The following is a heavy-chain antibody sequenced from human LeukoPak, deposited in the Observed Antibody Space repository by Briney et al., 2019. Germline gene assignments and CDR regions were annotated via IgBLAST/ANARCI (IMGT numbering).Heavy chain of an antibody. J-gene: IGHJ4*02. D-gene: IGHD6-13*01. CDR1: GFSFSEYA. Sequence: PGGSLRLSSAASGFSFSEYAMSGVRQAPGKGLEWVSAVSGSGASTNSADSARGRFTISIANSKSTFDLKIHSLRAQDPALYYLAKEIGIGIGAADYWGQGMLVTVSS. CDR3: AKEIGIGIGAADY. CDR2: VSGSGAST. V-gene: IGHV3-23*01.